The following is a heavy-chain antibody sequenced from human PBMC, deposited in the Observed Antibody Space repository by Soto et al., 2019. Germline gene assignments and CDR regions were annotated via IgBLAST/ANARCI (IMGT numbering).Heavy chain of an antibody. CDR3: AGERTVAGFDY. CDR2: MNPNSGNT. V-gene: IGHV1-8*01. CDR1: GYTFTSYD. J-gene: IGHJ4*02. Sequence: QVQLVQSGAEVKKPGASVKVSCKASGYTFTSYDINWVRQATGQGLEWMGWMNPNSGNTGYAQKFQGRVTMTRNTPISTAYMARSSLRSEDTAGYYCAGERTVAGFDYWGQATLVTVSS. D-gene: IGHD6-19*01.